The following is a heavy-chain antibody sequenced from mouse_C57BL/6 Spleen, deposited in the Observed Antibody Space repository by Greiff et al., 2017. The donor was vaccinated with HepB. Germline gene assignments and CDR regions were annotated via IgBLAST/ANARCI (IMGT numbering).Heavy chain of an antibody. J-gene: IGHJ2*01. V-gene: IGHV3-6*01. D-gene: IGHD2-1*01. Sequence: VQLQQSGPGLVKPSQSLSLTCSVTGYSITSGYYWNWIRQFPGNKLEWMGYISYDGSNNYNPSLKNRISITRDTSKNQFFLKLNSVTTEDTATYYCARGDLLFYFDYWGQGTTLTVSS. CDR2: ISYDGSN. CDR1: GYSITSGYY. CDR3: ARGDLLFYFDY.